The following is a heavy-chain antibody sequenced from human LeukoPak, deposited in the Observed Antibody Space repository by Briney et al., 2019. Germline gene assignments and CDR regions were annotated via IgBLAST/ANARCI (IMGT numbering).Heavy chain of an antibody. V-gene: IGHV3-30-3*01. D-gene: IGHD6-13*01. J-gene: IGHJ4*02. CDR2: ISYDGSNK. Sequence: GGSLRLSCAASGFTFSSYAMHWVRQAPGKGLEWVAVISYDGSNKYYADSVKGRFTISRDNSKKTLYLQVNSLRAEDTAVYYCARDGSSSFVRVDYWGQGALVTVSS. CDR1: GFTFSSYA. CDR3: ARDGSSSFVRVDY.